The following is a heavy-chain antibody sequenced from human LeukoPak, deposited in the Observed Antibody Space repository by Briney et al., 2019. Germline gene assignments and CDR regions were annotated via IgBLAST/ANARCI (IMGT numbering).Heavy chain of an antibody. CDR2: ISSSSSYI. D-gene: IGHD3-10*01. CDR1: GFTFSSYS. Sequence: GGSLRLSCAASGFTFSSYSMNWVRQAPGKGLEWVSSISSSSSYIYYADSVKGRFTISRDNSKNTLYLQMNSLRAEDTAVYYCAKGPTLGYWGQGTLVTVSS. V-gene: IGHV3-21*04. J-gene: IGHJ4*02. CDR3: AKGPTLGY.